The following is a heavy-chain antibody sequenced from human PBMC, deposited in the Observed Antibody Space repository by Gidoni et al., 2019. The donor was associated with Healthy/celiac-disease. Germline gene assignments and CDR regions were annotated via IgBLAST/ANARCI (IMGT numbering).Heavy chain of an antibody. J-gene: IGHJ3*02. D-gene: IGHD1-26*01. CDR3: AREGREVGEPADAFDI. V-gene: IGHV3-33*01. CDR1: GFTFSSYG. Sequence: QVQLVESGGGVVQPGRSLRLSCAASGFTFSSYGMHWVRQAPGKGLEWVAVIWYDGSNKYYADSVKGRFTISRDNSKNTLYLQMNSLRAEDTAVYYCAREGREVGEPADAFDIWGQGTMVTVSS. CDR2: IWYDGSNK.